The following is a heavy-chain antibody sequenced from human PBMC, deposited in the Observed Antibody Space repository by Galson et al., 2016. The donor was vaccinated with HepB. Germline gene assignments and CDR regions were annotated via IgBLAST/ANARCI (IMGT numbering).Heavy chain of an antibody. J-gene: IGHJ4*02. V-gene: IGHV3-23*01. CDR2: LSNSGGST. CDR1: GFTFTTYA. D-gene: IGHD3-9*01. Sequence: SLRLSCAVSGFTFTTYAMSWVRQAPGKGLEWVSSLSNSGGSTYYADSVKGRLTISRDNSKNTLYLQMNSLRADDTAVYYCAKGGYFDWFDYWGQGTLATVSS. CDR3: AKGGYFDWFDY.